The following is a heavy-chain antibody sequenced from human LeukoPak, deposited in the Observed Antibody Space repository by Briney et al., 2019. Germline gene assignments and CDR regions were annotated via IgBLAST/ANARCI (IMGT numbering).Heavy chain of an antibody. Sequence: GSLRLSCAASRFSYPMGWVRRAPGKGLEWVSSISSSSSYIYYADSVKGRFTISRDNAKNSLYLQMNSLRAEDTAVYYCAREGREWLSVGIDYWGQGTLVTVSS. CDR3: AREGREWLSVGIDY. CDR1: RFSYP. J-gene: IGHJ4*02. D-gene: IGHD6-19*01. CDR2: ISSSSSYI. V-gene: IGHV3-21*01.